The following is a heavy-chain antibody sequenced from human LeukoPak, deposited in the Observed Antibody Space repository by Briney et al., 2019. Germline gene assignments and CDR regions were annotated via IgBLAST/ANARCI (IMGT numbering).Heavy chain of an antibody. CDR1: GYTFTNYW. CDR3: ARQLGADYDFLTGPYYFDY. D-gene: IGHD3-9*01. V-gene: IGHV5-51*01. J-gene: IGHJ4*02. CDR2: IYPGDSDT. Sequence: GESLKISCKGSGYTFTNYWIGWVRQMPGKGLEWMGIIYPGDSDTRYSPSFQGQVTISADKSINTAYLQWSSLKASDTAMYYCARQLGADYDFLTGPYYFDYWGQGTLVTVSS.